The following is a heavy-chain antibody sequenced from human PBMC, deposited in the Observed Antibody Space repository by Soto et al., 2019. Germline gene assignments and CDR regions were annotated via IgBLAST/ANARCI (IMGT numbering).Heavy chain of an antibody. CDR1: GFTFSSYD. CDR3: ARGGSGYVPNRLYYYYVMDG. V-gene: IGHV3-13*01. D-gene: IGHD5-12*01. Sequence: GGSLSLSCAASGFTFSSYDMHWVRQATGKGLEWVSAIGTAGDTYYPGSVKGRFTISRENAKNSLYLQMNSLRAEDTAVYYCARGGSGYVPNRLYYYYVMDGWGQGYKVTV. CDR2: IGTAGDT. J-gene: IGHJ6*02.